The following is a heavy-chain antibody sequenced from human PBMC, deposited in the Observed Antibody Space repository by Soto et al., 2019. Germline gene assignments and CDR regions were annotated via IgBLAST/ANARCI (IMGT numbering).Heavy chain of an antibody. V-gene: IGHV3-23*01. CDR1: GFTFSSYS. CDR3: GKDTQGVLAAS. CDR2: ISGSGGST. D-gene: IGHD2-2*01. Sequence: GGSLRLSCAASGFTFSSYSMSWVRQAPGKGLEWVSAISGSGGSTYYADSVKGRFNISRDNSKNTLYLQMKSLRAEDTAVYYCGKDTQGVLAASWGQGTLVTVSS. J-gene: IGHJ5*02.